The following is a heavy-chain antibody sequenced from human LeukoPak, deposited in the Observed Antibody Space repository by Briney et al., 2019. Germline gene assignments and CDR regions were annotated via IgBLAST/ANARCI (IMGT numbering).Heavy chain of an antibody. CDR1: GGSISSYY. V-gene: IGHV4-59*01. CDR2: IYYSWSI. Sequence: SETLSLTCTVSGGSISSYYWSWIRQPPGKGLEWIGYIYYSWSINYNPSLKSRVTISVDTSKNQFSLKLSSVTAADTAVYYCARDRWDSSGYYSLDYWGQGTLVTVSS. D-gene: IGHD3-22*01. CDR3: ARDRWDSSGYYSLDY. J-gene: IGHJ4*02.